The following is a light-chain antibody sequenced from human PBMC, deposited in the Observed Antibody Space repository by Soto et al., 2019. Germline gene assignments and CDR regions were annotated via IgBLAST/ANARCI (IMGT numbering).Light chain of an antibody. J-gene: IGKJ1*01. Sequence: EIVLPQSPGTLSLSPGERATLSCRASQSVSSSYLAWYQQKPGQAPRLLIYGASSRATGIPDRLSGSGSGTDFTLTISRLEPEDFAVYYCQQYGSSPWTFGQGTKVDIK. CDR3: QQYGSSPWT. CDR2: GAS. V-gene: IGKV3-20*01. CDR1: QSVSSSY.